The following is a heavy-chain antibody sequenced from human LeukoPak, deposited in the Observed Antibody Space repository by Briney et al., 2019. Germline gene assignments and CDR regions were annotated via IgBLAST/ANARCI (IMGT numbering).Heavy chain of an antibody. D-gene: IGHD6-19*01. J-gene: IGHJ4*02. CDR3: ARGEQWPFDY. CDR1: GGSISSSSYY. Sequence: SETLSLTCTVSGGSISSSSYYWGWIRQPPGKGLEWIGSIYYSGSTYYNPSLKSRVTISVDTSKSQFSLKLSSVTAADTAVYYCARGEQWPFDYWGQGTLVTVSS. V-gene: IGHV4-39*01. CDR2: IYYSGST.